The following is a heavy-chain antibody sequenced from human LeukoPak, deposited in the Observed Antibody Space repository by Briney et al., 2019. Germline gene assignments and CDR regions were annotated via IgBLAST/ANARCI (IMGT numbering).Heavy chain of an antibody. CDR2: IYTSGST. CDR1: GGSIRSSY. V-gene: IGHV4-4*07. CDR3: ATDDYDSAVYSY. J-gene: IGHJ4*02. D-gene: IGHD3-22*01. Sequence: SETLSLTCTVSGGSIRSSYWSWFRQPAGKGLEWIGRIYTSGSTNYNPSLKSRVTMSPDTSKNHFSLNLRSVTAADTAVYFCATDDYDSAVYSYWGQGTLVTVSS.